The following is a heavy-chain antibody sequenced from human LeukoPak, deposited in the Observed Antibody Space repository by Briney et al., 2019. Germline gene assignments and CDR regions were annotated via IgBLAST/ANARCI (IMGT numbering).Heavy chain of an antibody. J-gene: IGHJ6*04. CDR2: ISYDGSNK. D-gene: IGHD3-9*01. CDR1: GFTFSSYA. Sequence: PGGSLRLSCAASGFTFSSYAMHWVRQAPGKGLEWVAVISYDGSNKYYADSVKGRFTISRDNFKNTLYLQMNSLRAEDTAVYYCARDRYFDWYVIGYYYYGMDVWGKGTTVTVSS. CDR3: ARDRYFDWYVIGYYYYGMDV. V-gene: IGHV3-30*04.